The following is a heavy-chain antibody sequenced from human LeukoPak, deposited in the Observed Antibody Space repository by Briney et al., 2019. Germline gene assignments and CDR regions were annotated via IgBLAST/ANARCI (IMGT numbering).Heavy chain of an antibody. Sequence: GGSLRLSCAASGFTFSNYGMSWVRQAPGKGLEWVSAISGPGGSTYYADSVKGRFTISRDNSKNTLYLQMNSLRAEDTAVYYCAKDLIILVRGSDFWGQGTLVTVSS. CDR3: AKDLIILVRGSDF. CDR1: GFTFSNYG. CDR2: ISGPGGST. D-gene: IGHD3-10*01. J-gene: IGHJ4*02. V-gene: IGHV3-23*01.